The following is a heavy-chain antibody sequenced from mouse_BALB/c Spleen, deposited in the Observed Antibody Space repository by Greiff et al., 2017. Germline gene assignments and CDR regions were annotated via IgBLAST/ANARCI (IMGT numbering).Heavy chain of an antibody. CDR1: GFTFSSYT. CDR3: ARSYGNYEFAY. V-gene: IGHV5-12-2*01. D-gene: IGHD2-1*01. CDR2: ISNGGGST. J-gene: IGHJ3*01. Sequence: EVKLMESGGGLVQPGGSLKLSCAASGFTFSSYTMSWVRQTPEKRLEWVAYISNGGGSTYYPDTVKGRFTISRDNAKNTLYLQMSSLKSEDTAMYYCARSYGNYEFAYWGQGTLVTVSA.